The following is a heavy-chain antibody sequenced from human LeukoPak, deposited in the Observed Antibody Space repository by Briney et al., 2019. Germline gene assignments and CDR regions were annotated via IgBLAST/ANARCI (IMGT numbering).Heavy chain of an antibody. V-gene: IGHV3-11*04. D-gene: IGHD3-22*01. CDR3: ARYDSSGYYVGAFDI. CDR2: ISSSGSTI. CDR1: GFTFSDYY. J-gene: IGHJ3*02. Sequence: GGSLRLSCAASGFTFSDYYMSWIRQAPGKGLEWVSYISSSGSTIYYADSVKGRFTISRDNAKSSLYLQMNSLRAEDTAVYYCARYDSSGYYVGAFDIWGQGTVVTVSS.